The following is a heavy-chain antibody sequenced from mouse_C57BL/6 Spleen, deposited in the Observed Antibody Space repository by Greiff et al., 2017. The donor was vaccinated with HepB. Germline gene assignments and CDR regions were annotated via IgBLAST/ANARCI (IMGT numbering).Heavy chain of an antibody. Sequence: QVQLQQPGAELVMPGASVKLSCKASGYTFTSYWMHWVKQMPGQGLEWIGEIDPSDSYTNYNQKFKGKSTLTVDKSSSTAYMQLSSLTSEDSAVYYCARGTTGFDYWGQGTTLTVSS. CDR3: ARGTTGFDY. V-gene: IGHV1-69*01. J-gene: IGHJ2*01. CDR2: IDPSDSYT. D-gene: IGHD1-1*01. CDR1: GYTFTSYW.